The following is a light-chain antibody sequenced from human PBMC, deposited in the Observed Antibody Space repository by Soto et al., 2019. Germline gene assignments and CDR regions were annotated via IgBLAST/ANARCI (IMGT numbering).Light chain of an antibody. J-gene: IGLJ1*01. CDR2: AIS. CDR3: SSSTNSPTRV. V-gene: IGLV2-14*01. CDR1: SSDVGGYNY. Sequence: QSALTQPASVSGSPGQSITISCTGTSSDVGGYNYVSWYQHHPGKAPRLLTYAISNRPSGVSNRFSGSKSGNTASLTISGLQAEDEADYYCSSSTNSPTRVFGTGTKVTVL.